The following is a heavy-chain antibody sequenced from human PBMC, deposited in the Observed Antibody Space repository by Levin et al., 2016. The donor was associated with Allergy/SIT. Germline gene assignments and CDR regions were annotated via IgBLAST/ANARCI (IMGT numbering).Heavy chain of an antibody. Sequence: SETLSLTCTASGGSISSGSYYWSWIRQPAGKGLEWIGRIYTSGSTNYNPSLKSRVTISVDTSKNQFSLKLSSVTAADAAVYYCARDMMFWSGYRIGAFDYWGQGTLVTVSS. CDR2: IYTSGST. J-gene: IGHJ4*02. CDR3: ARDMMFWSGYRIGAFDY. D-gene: IGHD3-3*01. CDR1: GGSISSGSYY. V-gene: IGHV4-61*02.